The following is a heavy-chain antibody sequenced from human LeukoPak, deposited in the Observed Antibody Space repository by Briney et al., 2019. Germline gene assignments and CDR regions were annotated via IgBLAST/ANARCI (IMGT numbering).Heavy chain of an antibody. Sequence: GGSLRLSCAASGFTFNTYAMYWVRQAPGKGLEWVAVISYDGSNKFYADSVKGRFTISRDNSKNTLYLQMNSLRAEDTAVYYCAIRSQLDAFDIWGQGTMVTVSS. J-gene: IGHJ3*02. D-gene: IGHD2-2*01. CDR3: AIRSQLDAFDI. V-gene: IGHV3-30-3*02. CDR2: ISYDGSNK. CDR1: GFTFNTYA.